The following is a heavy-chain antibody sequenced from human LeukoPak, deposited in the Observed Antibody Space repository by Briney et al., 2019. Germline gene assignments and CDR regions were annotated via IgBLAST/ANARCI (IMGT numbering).Heavy chain of an antibody. CDR1: GLNVRSKY. CDR3: ARVSFGPASEWSDP. CDR2: FYSGGTT. Sequence: GGSLRLSCAASGLNVRSKYMSWVRQAPGKGLECVSVFYSGGTTAYADPVKGRFTVSIDNSNNTLYLQMNSLRAEDTAVYYCARVSFGPASEWSDPWGQGTLVTVSS. V-gene: IGHV3-53*01. J-gene: IGHJ5*02. D-gene: IGHD3/OR15-3a*01.